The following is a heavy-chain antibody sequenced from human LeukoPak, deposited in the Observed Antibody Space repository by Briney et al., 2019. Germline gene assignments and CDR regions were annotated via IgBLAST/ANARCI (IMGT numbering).Heavy chain of an antibody. J-gene: IGHJ6*02. CDR3: AKRVCTSCSMDV. V-gene: IGHV3-23*01. Sequence: GGSLRLSCAASGFTFSSYAMSWVRQAPGKGLEWVSAIIGSGSSTYYADSVKGRFTISRDNSKNTLFLQMNSLRAEDTAVYYCAKRVCTSCSMDVWGQGTTVTVSS. D-gene: IGHD2-2*01. CDR1: GFTFSSYA. CDR2: IIGSGSST.